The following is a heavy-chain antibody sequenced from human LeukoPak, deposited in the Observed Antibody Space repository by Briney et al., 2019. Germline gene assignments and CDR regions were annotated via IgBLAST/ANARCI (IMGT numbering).Heavy chain of an antibody. D-gene: IGHD3-22*01. Sequence: SETLSLTCTVSGGSISSGDYYWSWIRQPPGKGLEWIVYMYYSGSTYYNPSLKSRVTMSADTSKNQLSLKLSSVTAADTAVYYFARPYYYDSRIDPWGQGILVTVSS. J-gene: IGHJ5*02. CDR3: ARPYYYDSRIDP. CDR1: GGSISSGDYY. V-gene: IGHV4-30-4*01. CDR2: MYYSGST.